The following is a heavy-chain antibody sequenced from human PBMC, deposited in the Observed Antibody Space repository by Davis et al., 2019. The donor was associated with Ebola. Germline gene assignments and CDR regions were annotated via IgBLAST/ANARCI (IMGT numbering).Heavy chain of an antibody. D-gene: IGHD6-19*01. J-gene: IGHJ4*02. CDR2: INHSGST. CDR1: GGSFSGYY. CDR3: ARYTGWYYFDY. V-gene: IGHV4-34*01. Sequence: SETLSLTCAVYGGSFSGYYWSWIRQPPGKGLEWIGEINHSGSTNYNPSLKSRVTISVDTSKNQFSLQLNSVTPEDTAVYYCARYTGWYYFDYWGQGTLVTVSS.